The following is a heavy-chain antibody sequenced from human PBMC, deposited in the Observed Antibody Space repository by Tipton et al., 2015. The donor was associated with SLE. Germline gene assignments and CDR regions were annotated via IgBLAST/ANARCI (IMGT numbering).Heavy chain of an antibody. J-gene: IGHJ4*02. Sequence: TLSLTCAVYGGSLSDYYWSWVRQPPGKGLEWIAEINHSGGTNYNSSLKSRVTFSVDPSKNQFSLNLSSVTAADTAVYSCARGAVYGDYVGYFDFWGQGLLVTVSS. CDR3: ARGAVYGDYVGYFDF. V-gene: IGHV4-34*01. D-gene: IGHD4-17*01. CDR2: INHSGGT. CDR1: GGSLSDYY.